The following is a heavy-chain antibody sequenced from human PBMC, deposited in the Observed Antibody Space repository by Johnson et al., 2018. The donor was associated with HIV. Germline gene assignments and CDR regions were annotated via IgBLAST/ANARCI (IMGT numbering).Heavy chain of an antibody. Sequence: QVQLVQSGGGVVQPGRSLRLSCAASGFTFSDFSMHWVRQAPGKGLEWVAFIRYDRSNKYYADSVKGRFTVSRDNSKNTLYLQMNSLRAEDTAVYYCARVQVLADDVFNIWGQGTMVTVAS. D-gene: IGHD3-3*02. CDR2: IRYDRSNK. J-gene: IGHJ3*02. CDR1: GFTFSDFS. V-gene: IGHV3-30*02. CDR3: ARVQVLADDVFNI.